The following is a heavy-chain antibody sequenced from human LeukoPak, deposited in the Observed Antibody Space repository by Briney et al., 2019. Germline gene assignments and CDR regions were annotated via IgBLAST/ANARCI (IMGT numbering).Heavy chain of an antibody. V-gene: IGHV4-59*01. CDR3: ARGGYYYDSSGYYEAGNWFNP. J-gene: IGHJ5*02. CDR1: GGSISSYY. D-gene: IGHD3-22*01. CDR2: IYYSGST. Sequence: SETLSLTCTVSGGSISSYYWSWIRQPPGKGLEWIGYIYYSGSTNYNPSLKSRVTISVDTSKNQFSLKLSSVTAADTAVYYCARGGYYYDSSGYYEAGNWFNPWGQGTLVTVSS.